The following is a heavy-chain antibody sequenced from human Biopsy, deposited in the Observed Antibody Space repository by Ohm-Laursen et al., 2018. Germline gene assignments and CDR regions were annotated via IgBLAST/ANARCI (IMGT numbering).Heavy chain of an antibody. V-gene: IGHV3-48*01. Sequence: SLRLSCAASGFTFSSYSMNWVRQAPGKGLELVSFISSGSSPIYYADSVKGRFTISRDDAKNSLYLQMNSLRAEDTAVYYCARGRTGGWGQGTLVTVSS. CDR1: GFTFSSYS. J-gene: IGHJ4*02. CDR2: ISSGSSPI. D-gene: IGHD1/OR15-1a*01. CDR3: ARGRTGG.